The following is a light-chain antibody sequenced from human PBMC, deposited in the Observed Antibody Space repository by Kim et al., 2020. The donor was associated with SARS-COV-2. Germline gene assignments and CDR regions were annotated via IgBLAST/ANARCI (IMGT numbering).Light chain of an antibody. CDR2: AAS. CDR1: LGISNN. J-gene: IGKJ1*01. CDR3: QQYNSYPPT. V-gene: IGKV1-16*02. Sequence: ASIGDSVPITCRARLGISNNIAWFQQKPGKAPKSLIYAASSLQSGVSSKFSGSGSGTDFTLTISSLRAEDFATYYCQQYNSYPPTFGQETKVDIK.